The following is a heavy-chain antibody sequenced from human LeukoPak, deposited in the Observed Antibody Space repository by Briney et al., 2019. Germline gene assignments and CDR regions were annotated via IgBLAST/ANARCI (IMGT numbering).Heavy chain of an antibody. J-gene: IGHJ4*02. V-gene: IGHV1-2*02. CDR1: GYTFTGYY. CDR3: AVAPGDY. Sequence: ASVKVSCKASGYTFTGYYMHWVRQAPGQGLEWMGWINPNSGDTHYAQKFQGRVTLTRDTSITTVYMELSRLTSDDTAIFYCAVAPGDYWGQGTLVTVSS. D-gene: IGHD2-21*01. CDR2: INPNSGDT.